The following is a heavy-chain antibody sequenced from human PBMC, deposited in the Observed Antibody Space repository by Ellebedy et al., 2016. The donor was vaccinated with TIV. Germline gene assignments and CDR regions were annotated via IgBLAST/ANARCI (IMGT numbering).Heavy chain of an antibody. V-gene: IGHV4-59*08. CDR3: ARHGRVGEDY. Sequence: MPVGSLRLSCAASGFTVSSNYMSWIRQTPGKGLEWIGYIYYSGITNYNPSLKSRFTISVDTSKNQFSLKLNSVTAADTAVYYCARHGRVGEDYWGQGTLVTVSS. CDR2: IYYSGIT. D-gene: IGHD3-16*01. CDR1: GFTVSSNY. J-gene: IGHJ4*02.